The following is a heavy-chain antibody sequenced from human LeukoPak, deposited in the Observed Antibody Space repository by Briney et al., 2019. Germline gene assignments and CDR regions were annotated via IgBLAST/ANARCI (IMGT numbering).Heavy chain of an antibody. CDR2: IWYDGSNK. J-gene: IGHJ6*02. CDR3: ARAMGFDDILTGYSPSYYYYYYGMDV. Sequence: GRSLRLPCAASGFIFSDYNLHWVRQAPGKGLEWVAVIWYDGSNKYYADSVKGRFTISRDNSKNTLYLQMNSLRAEDTAVYYCARAMGFDDILTGYSPSYYYYYYGMDVWGQGTTVTVSS. V-gene: IGHV3-33*08. D-gene: IGHD3-9*01. CDR1: GFIFSDYN.